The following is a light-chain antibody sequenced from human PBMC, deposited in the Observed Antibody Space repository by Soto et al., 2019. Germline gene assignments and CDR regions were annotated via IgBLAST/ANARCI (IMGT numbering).Light chain of an antibody. CDR1: QSISSW. J-gene: IGKJ1*01. Sequence: DIQMTQSPSTLSASVGDRVTITCRASQSISSWLAWYQQKPGQAPKLLIYDASSLESGVPSRFSGSGSGTDFTLTISSLEPDDFATYYCQQYNSYSRTFGQGTKVEIK. V-gene: IGKV1-5*01. CDR2: DAS. CDR3: QQYNSYSRT.